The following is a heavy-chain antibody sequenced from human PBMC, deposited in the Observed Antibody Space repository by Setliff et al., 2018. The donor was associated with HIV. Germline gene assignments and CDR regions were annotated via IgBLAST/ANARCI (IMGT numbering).Heavy chain of an antibody. CDR3: ARHATYYDILTGYYYYYYMDV. D-gene: IGHD3-9*01. Sequence: LSLTCTVSGGSISSSSYYWGWIRQPPGKGLEWIGSIYYSGSTYYNPSLKSRVTISVDTSKNQFSLKLSSVTTADTAVYYCARHATYYDILTGYYYYYYMDVWGKGTTVTVSS. V-gene: IGHV4-39*01. CDR2: IYYSGST. J-gene: IGHJ6*03. CDR1: GGSISSSSYY.